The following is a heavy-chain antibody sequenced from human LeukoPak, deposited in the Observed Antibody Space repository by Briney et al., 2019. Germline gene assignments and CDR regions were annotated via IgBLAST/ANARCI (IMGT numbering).Heavy chain of an antibody. CDR2: ISYSGIT. D-gene: IGHD5-12*01. V-gene: IGHV4-39*07. CDR3: ARDSPVATITFSMFDF. J-gene: IGHJ4*02. CDR1: GGSTSSSSYY. Sequence: SETLSLTCTVSGGSTSSSSYYWGWVRQPPGKGLEWIGSISYSGITYYNPSLRGRVTISVDTSKNQFSLKLSSVIAADTAVYYCARDSPVATITFSMFDFWGRGTLVTVSS.